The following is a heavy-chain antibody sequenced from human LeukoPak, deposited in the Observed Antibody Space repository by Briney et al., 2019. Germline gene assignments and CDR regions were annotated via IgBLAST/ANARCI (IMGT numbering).Heavy chain of an antibody. CDR1: SNYY. V-gene: IGHV3-11*04. D-gene: IGHD1-26*01. J-gene: IGHJ4*02. Sequence: SNYYWGWVRQVPGKGLEWVSYISSSGTTISYAQSVKGRFTITRDNAQNSLTLHMNTLRADDTAVSYCAKDGGTHFDHWGQGTLVTVSS. CDR3: AKDGGTHFDH. CDR2: ISSSGTTI.